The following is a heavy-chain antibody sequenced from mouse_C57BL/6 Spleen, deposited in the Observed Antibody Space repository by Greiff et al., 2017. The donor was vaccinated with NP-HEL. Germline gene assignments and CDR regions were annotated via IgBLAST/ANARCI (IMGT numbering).Heavy chain of an antibody. CDR3: ARGGLLRGYAMDY. CDR2: ISYDGSN. CDR1: GYSITSGYY. D-gene: IGHD1-1*01. Sequence: EVQLQQSGPGLVKPSQSLSLTCSVTGYSITSGYYWNWIRQFPGNKLEWMGYISYDGSNNYNPSLKNRISITRDTSKNQFFLMLNSVTTEDTATYYCARGGLLRGYAMDYWGQGTSVTVSS. V-gene: IGHV3-6*01. J-gene: IGHJ4*01.